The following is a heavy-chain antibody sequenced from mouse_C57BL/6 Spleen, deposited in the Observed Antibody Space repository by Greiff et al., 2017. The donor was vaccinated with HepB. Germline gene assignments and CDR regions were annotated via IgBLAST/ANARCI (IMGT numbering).Heavy chain of an antibody. D-gene: IGHD2-3*01. CDR2: INPSTGGT. J-gene: IGHJ1*03. CDR3: ASFDGYPRYWYFDV. Sequence: VQLQQSGPELVKPGASVKISCKASGYSFTGYYMNWVKQSPEKSLEWIGEINPSTGGTTYNQKFKAKATLTVDKSSSTAYMQLKSLTSEDSAVYYCASFDGYPRYWYFDVWGTGTTVTVSS. CDR1: GYSFTGYY. V-gene: IGHV1-42*01.